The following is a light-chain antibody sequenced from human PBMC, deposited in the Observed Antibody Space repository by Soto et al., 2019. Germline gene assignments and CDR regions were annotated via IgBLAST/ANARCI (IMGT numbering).Light chain of an antibody. CDR3: QSYDSSLSGFYV. CDR2: GNS. J-gene: IGLJ1*01. Sequence: QSALTPPPSVSGAPGQMVTISCTGSSSNIGAGYAVHWYQQLPGTAPKLLICGNSNRPSGVPDRFSGSKSGTSASLAITGLQAVDEADYYCQSYDSSLSGFYVFGTGTRSPS. CDR1: SSNIGAGYA. V-gene: IGLV1-40*01.